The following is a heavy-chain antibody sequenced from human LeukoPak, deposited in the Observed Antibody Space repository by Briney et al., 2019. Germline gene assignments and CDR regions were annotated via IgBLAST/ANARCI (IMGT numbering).Heavy chain of an antibody. D-gene: IGHD6-19*01. CDR1: GYTFNDYY. CDR3: ARRVAVARRDAFDI. Sequence: ASVKVSCKASGYTFNDYYMHWVRQAPGQGLEWMGWINPNSGGTNYAQKFQGRVTMTRDTSISTAYMELRSLRSDDTAVYYCARRVAVARRDAFDIWGQGTMVTVSS. J-gene: IGHJ3*02. CDR2: INPNSGGT. V-gene: IGHV1-2*02.